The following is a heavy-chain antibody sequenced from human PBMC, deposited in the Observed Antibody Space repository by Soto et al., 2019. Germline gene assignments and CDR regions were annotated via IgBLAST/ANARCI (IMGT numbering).Heavy chain of an antibody. CDR1: GYTFTGYY. CDR3: ARDYGDPPRDYYYYYMDV. CDR2: INPNSGGT. V-gene: IGHV1-2*04. J-gene: IGHJ6*03. D-gene: IGHD4-17*01. Sequence: QVQLVQSGAEVKKPGASVKVSCKASGYTFTGYYMHWVRQAPGQGLEWMGWINPNSGGTNYAQKFQGWVTMTRDTSISTAYRELSRLRSDDTAVYYCARDYGDPPRDYYYYYMDVWGKGTTVTVSS.